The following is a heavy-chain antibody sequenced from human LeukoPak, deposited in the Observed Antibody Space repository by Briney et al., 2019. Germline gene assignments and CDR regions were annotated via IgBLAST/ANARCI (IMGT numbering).Heavy chain of an antibody. V-gene: IGHV1-2*02. CDR3: ATYYYYYMDV. D-gene: IGHD2-21*01. J-gene: IGHJ6*03. CDR2: INPNSGGT. CDR1: GYTFTGHY. Sequence: ASVKVSCKTSGYTFTGHYIHWVCQAPGQGLEWMGWINPNSGGTNYAQNFQGRVTMTRDTPISTAYMELSRLRSDDTAVYYCATYYYYYMDVWGKGTTVTISS.